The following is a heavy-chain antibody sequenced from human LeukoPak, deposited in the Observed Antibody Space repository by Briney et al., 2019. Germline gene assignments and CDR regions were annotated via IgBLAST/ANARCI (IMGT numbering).Heavy chain of an antibody. J-gene: IGHJ4*02. Sequence: GGSQRLSCAASGFTFSSYSMNWARQAPGKGLEWVSSISSGGSYIYYADSVKGRFTISRDNAQNSLYLQLNSLRPEDTAVYYCARVECSGGSCYSGLWGQGNLGTASS. CDR3: ARVECSGGSCYSGL. D-gene: IGHD2-15*01. CDR2: ISSGGSYI. V-gene: IGHV3-21*01. CDR1: GFTFSSYS.